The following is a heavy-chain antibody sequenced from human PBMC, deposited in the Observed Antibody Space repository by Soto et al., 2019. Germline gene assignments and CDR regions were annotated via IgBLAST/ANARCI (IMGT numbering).Heavy chain of an antibody. J-gene: IGHJ4*02. D-gene: IGHD1-26*01. CDR1: GFSFDDHA. Sequence: QPGGSLRLSCAASGFSFDDHAMHWVRQAPGKGLEWVSSISWNSGITEYADSVKGRFTISRDNAKNSLYLQMNSVRAEDTAVYYCAKSTWDDLPPSFWGQGTPVTVSS. V-gene: IGHV3-9*01. CDR3: AKSTWDDLPPSF. CDR2: ISWNSGIT.